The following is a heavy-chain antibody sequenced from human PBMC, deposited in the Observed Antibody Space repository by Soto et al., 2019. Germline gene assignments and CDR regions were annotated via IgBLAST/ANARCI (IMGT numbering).Heavy chain of an antibody. V-gene: IGHV2-5*02. J-gene: IGHJ3*02. CDR3: AHRLRQPPVLRFLEWDYDAFDI. D-gene: IGHD3-3*01. CDR2: IYWDDDK. CDR1: GFSLSTSGVG. Sequence: SGPTLVKPTQTLTLTCTFSGFSLSTSGVGVGWIRQPPGKALEWLALIYWDDDKRYSPSLKSRLTITKDTSKNQVVLTMTNMDPVDTATYYCAHRLRQPPVLRFLEWDYDAFDIWGQGTMVTVSS.